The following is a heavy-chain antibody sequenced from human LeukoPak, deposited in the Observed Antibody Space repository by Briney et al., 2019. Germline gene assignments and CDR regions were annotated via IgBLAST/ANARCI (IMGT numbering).Heavy chain of an antibody. Sequence: SVKVSCKASGGTFSSYAISWVRQAPGQGLEWMGGIIPIFGTANYAQKFQGRVTITTDESTSTAYMELSSLRSEDTAVYYYARDRADHTIFHPWGQGTLVTVSS. CDR2: IIPIFGTA. J-gene: IGHJ5*02. CDR3: ARDRADHTIFHP. CDR1: GGTFSSYA. V-gene: IGHV1-69*05. D-gene: IGHD3-3*01.